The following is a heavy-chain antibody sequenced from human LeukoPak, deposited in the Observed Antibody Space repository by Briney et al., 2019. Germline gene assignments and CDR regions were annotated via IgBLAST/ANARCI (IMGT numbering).Heavy chain of an antibody. V-gene: IGHV1-18*01. CDR3: ARGGTYYPCIDY. Sequence: ASVKVSCKASGYTFTSSYTNWVRQAPGQGLEWMGWISAYNGKTSYAQKFQGRVTMTTDSSTNTAYMDLTSLRSDDTAVYYCARGGTYYPCIDYWGQGTLVTVSS. CDR1: GYTFTSSY. D-gene: IGHD1-26*01. CDR2: ISAYNGKT. J-gene: IGHJ4*02.